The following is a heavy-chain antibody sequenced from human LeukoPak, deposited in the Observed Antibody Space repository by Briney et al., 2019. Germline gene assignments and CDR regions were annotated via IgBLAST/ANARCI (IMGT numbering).Heavy chain of an antibody. D-gene: IGHD6-19*01. Sequence: GGSLRLSCAASGFTFSSYSMNWVRQAPGKGLEWVSHISSSGTKIYSAGSVKGRFTISRDNAKNSLYLQMSSLRAEDTAVYYCARDKGDNSGWDYWGQGILVTVSS. CDR2: ISSSGTKI. CDR1: GFTFSSYS. J-gene: IGHJ4*02. CDR3: ARDKGDNSGWDY. V-gene: IGHV3-48*04.